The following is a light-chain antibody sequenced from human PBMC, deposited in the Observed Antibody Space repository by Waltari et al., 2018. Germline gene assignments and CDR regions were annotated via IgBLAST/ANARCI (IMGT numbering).Light chain of an antibody. CDR2: DVS. CDR3: NSYTGSSSWV. Sequence: QSALTQPASVSGSPGQSITISCTGTSSAVGFYNYVSWYQQHPGKAPKLIIYDVSERPSGVSDRVSGSKSGNTASLTISGLQAEDEADYYCNSYTGSSSWVFGGGTKLTVL. V-gene: IGLV2-14*01. J-gene: IGLJ3*02. CDR1: SSAVGFYNY.